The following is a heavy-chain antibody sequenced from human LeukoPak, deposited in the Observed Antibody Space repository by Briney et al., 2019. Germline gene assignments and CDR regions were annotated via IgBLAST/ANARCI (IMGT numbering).Heavy chain of an antibody. V-gene: IGHV3-7*01. J-gene: IGHJ5*02. CDR2: IKQDGSEK. D-gene: IGHD2-15*01. Sequence: PGGSLRLSCAASQFTFSSYWMNWVRQAPGKGLEWVANIKQDGSEKYYVDSVKGRFTISRDNAKNSLYLQMNSLRAEDTAVYYCVRGGPSTWSWGQGTLVTVSS. CDR3: VRGGPSTWS. CDR1: QFTFSSYW.